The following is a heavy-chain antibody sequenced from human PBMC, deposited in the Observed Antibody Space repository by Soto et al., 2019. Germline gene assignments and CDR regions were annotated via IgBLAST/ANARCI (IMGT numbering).Heavy chain of an antibody. Sequence: QLQLQESGPGLVKPSETLSLTCTVSGGSISSSLHFWGWSRPPPGKGLEWIGSIYCTGSTYFNPSIKSRITISVDTSKDQFSLEVNSVTAADTAVYYGAISGSEYPGTFEIWSRGTMVTVSS. J-gene: IGHJ3*02. V-gene: IGHV4-39*01. CDR1: GGSISSSLHF. D-gene: IGHD1-1*01. CDR3: AISGSEYPGTFEI. CDR2: IYCTGST.